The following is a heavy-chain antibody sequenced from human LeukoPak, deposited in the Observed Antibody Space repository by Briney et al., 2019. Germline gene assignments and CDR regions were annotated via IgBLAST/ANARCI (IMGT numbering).Heavy chain of an antibody. CDR3: ARGTVVYYYYGMDV. Sequence: WISAYNGNTNYAQKLQGRVTMTTDTSTSTAYMELRSLRSNDTAVYYCARGTVVYYYYGMDVWGQGTTVTVSS. CDR2: ISAYNGNT. D-gene: IGHD2-15*01. J-gene: IGHJ6*02. V-gene: IGHV1-18*01.